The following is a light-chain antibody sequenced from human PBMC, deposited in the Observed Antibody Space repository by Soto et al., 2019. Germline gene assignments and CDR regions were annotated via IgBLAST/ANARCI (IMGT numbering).Light chain of an antibody. CDR2: GAS. CDR1: QSVGSSY. CDR3: QEHGRSRIT. Sequence: EIVLTQSPATLSLSPGERATLSCRASQSVGSSYLAWYQQTPGQAPGHRIQGASSRATGNLDRFSGSGSGTDFSRTEGRLEPEVFVVDSCQEHGRSRITFGQGTRLEIK. J-gene: IGKJ5*01. V-gene: IGKV3-20*01.